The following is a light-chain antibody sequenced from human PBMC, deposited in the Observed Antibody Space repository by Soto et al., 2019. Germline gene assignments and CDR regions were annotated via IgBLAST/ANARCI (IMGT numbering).Light chain of an antibody. V-gene: IGLV1-40*01. J-gene: IGLJ3*02. Sequence: QAVLTQPPSVSGAPGQRVTISCTGSSSNIGAGYHVQWYQQLPGTAPKLLIYGNNNRPSGVPDRFSGSRSGTSASLAITGLQAEDEADYYCQSYDGSLSGWVFGGGTKLTVL. CDR1: SSNIGAGYH. CDR3: QSYDGSLSGWV. CDR2: GNN.